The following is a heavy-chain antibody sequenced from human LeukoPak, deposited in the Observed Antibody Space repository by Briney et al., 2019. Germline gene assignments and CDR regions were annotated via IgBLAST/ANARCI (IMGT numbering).Heavy chain of an antibody. CDR2: IYYSGST. V-gene: IGHV4-59*01. CDR3: ARAGVTETPMPDY. D-gene: IGHD2-2*01. CDR1: GGSFSNYY. Sequence: SETLSLTCAVYGGSFSNYYWSWIRQPSGKGLEWIGYIYYSGSTNYNPSLKSRVTISVDTSKNQFSLKLSSVTAADTAVYYCARAGVTETPMPDYWGQGTLVTVSS. J-gene: IGHJ4*02.